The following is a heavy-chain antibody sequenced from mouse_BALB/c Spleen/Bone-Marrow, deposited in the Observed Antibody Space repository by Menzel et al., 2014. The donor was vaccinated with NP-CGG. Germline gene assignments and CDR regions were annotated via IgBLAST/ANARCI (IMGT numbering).Heavy chain of an antibody. CDR2: INNNGGST. CDR1: GFTFSTYG. V-gene: IGHV5-6-3*01. Sequence: EVKVVESGGGLVQPGGSLKLSCAASGFTFSTYGMSWVRQTPDKRLELVASINNNGGSTYCPDSVKGRFTISRDNAKNTLYLQMSSLKSEDTAMYYCARDHVVGYWGQGTLVTVSA. CDR3: ARDHVVGY. J-gene: IGHJ3*01.